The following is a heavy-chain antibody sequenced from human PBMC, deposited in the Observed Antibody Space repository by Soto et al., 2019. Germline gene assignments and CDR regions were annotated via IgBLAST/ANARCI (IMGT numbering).Heavy chain of an antibody. Sequence: ASVKVSCKASGYTFTSYAMHWVRRAPGQRLEWMGWINAGNGNTKYSQKFQGRVTITRDTSASTAYMELSSLRSEDTAVYYCAREVVATIYFYYYGMDVWGQGTTVTVSS. CDR3: AREVVATIYFYYYGMDV. D-gene: IGHD5-12*01. J-gene: IGHJ6*02. CDR2: INAGNGNT. CDR1: GYTFTSYA. V-gene: IGHV1-3*01.